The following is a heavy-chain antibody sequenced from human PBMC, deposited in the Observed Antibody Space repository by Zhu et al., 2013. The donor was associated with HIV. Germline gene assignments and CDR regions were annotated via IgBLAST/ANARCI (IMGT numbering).Heavy chain of an antibody. D-gene: IGHD6-19*01. J-gene: IGHJ4*02. CDR2: INAGNGNT. CDR3: ARVRRWVAVAGAFDY. Sequence: QVQLVQSGAEVKKPGASVKVSCKASGYTFTSYAMHWVRQAPGQRLEWMGWINAGNGNTKYSQKFQGRATITRDTSASTAYMELSSLRSEDTAVYYCARVRRWVAVAGAFDYWGQGTLVTVSS. CDR1: GYTFTSYA. V-gene: IGHV1-3*01.